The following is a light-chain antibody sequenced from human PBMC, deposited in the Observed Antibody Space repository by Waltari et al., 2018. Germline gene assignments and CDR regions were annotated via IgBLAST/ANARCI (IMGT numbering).Light chain of an antibody. V-gene: IGLV1-44*01. Sequence: QSVLTPPPSAPGTPGQRVPFSCFGSTSHIGRNLVSWYRHFPGTAPKLLMHSNNQRPSGVPDRFSGSKSGTSASLAISGLQSDDEATYYCATWDDSLNGVVFGGGTKLTVL. CDR2: SNN. CDR3: ATWDDSLNGVV. CDR1: TSHIGRNL. J-gene: IGLJ3*02.